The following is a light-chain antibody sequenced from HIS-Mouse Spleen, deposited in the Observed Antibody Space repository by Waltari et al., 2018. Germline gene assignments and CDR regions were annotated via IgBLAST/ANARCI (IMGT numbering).Light chain of an antibody. CDR3: QQYYSTPYT. J-gene: IGKJ2*01. V-gene: IGKV4-1*01. Sequence: DIVMTHSPDPLAGSLGERDTINRKSSQSVLYSSNNKNYLAWYQQKPGQPPKLLIYWASTRESGVPDRFSGSGSGTDFTLTISSLQAEDVAVYYCQQYYSTPYTFGQGTKLEIK. CDR1: QSVLYSSNNKNY. CDR2: WAS.